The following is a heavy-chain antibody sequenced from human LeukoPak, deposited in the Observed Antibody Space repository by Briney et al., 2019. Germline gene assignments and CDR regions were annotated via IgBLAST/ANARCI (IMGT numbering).Heavy chain of an antibody. J-gene: IGHJ5*02. CDR3: ARGPMVRGVTIYNWFDP. V-gene: IGHV6-1*01. CDR1: GDSVSSNSAA. D-gene: IGHD3-10*01. CDR2: TYYRSKWYN. Sequence: SQTLSLTCAISGDSVSSNSAAWNWIRQSPSRGLEWLGRTYYRSKWYNDYAVSVKSRITINPDTSKNQFSLQLNFVTPEDTAVYYCARGPMVRGVTIYNWFDPWGQGTLVTVSS.